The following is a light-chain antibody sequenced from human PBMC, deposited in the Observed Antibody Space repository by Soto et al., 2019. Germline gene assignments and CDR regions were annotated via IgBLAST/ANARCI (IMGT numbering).Light chain of an antibody. CDR1: QGISNY. CDR2: AAS. J-gene: IGKJ4*02. Sequence: DIQMTQSPSSLSASVGDRVTITCRARQGISNYLAWYHQIPGKVPKLLISAASTLQSGVPSRFSGSGSGTDFTLTISSLQPEDVATYYCQKYTNVPTFGGGTKVEIK. V-gene: IGKV1-27*01. CDR3: QKYTNVPT.